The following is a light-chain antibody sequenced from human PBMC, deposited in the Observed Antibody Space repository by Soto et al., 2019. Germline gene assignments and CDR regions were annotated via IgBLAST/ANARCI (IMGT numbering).Light chain of an antibody. J-gene: IGLJ1*01. Sequence: QSALTQPASVSGSPGQSITISCTGTSSDVGGYNYVSWYQQHPGKAPKLMIYDVSNRPSRVSNRFSGSKSGNTASLTISGLQAEDEADYYCSSYTSSSTLKVFGTGTKLTVL. CDR3: SSYTSSSTLKV. CDR2: DVS. V-gene: IGLV2-14*01. CDR1: SSDVGGYNY.